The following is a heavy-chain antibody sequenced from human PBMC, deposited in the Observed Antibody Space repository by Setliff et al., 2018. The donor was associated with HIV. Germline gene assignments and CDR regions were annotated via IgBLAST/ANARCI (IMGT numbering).Heavy chain of an antibody. CDR2: LNPEANYI. Sequence: AGGSLRLSCAASGLTFSTSWMQWVRQSPGEGLLWVARLNPEANYIHYADSVKGRFTISRDNSKNTLYLEMTSLSAEDTAVYHCAKDMNYNNDYPGVLGSWGRGTLVTVSS. CDR1: GLTFSTSW. D-gene: IGHD3-16*01. CDR3: AKDMNYNNDYPGVLGS. V-gene: IGHV3-74*01. J-gene: IGHJ4*02.